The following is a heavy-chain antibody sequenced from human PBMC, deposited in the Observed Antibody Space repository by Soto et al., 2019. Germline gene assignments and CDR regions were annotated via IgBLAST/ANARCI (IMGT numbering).Heavy chain of an antibody. Sequence: GGSLRLSCAASGFTFSGSAMHWVRQASGKGLEWVGRIRSKTNNYATAYAASVKGRFTISRDDSKNTVYLQMNSLKTEDTAVYYCRRLVGATYFFDYWGQGTLFIVSS. CDR2: IRSKTNNYAT. D-gene: IGHD1-26*01. J-gene: IGHJ4*02. V-gene: IGHV3-73*01. CDR1: GFTFSGSA. CDR3: RRLVGATYFFDY.